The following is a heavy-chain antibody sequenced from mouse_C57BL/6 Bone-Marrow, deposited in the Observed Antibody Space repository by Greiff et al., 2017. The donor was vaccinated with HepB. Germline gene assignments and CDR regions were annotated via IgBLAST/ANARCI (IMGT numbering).Heavy chain of an antibody. CDR2: IYPGDGDT. D-gene: IGHD1-1*01. J-gene: IGHJ3*01. CDR3: ARNYGRSWFAY. Sequence: VQRVESGPELVKPGASVKISCKASGYAFSSSWMNWVKQRPGKGLEWIGRIYPGDGDTNYNGKFKGKATLTADKSSSTAYMQLSSLTSEDSAVYFCARNYGRSWFAYWGQGTLVTVSA. CDR1: GYAFSSSW. V-gene: IGHV1-82*01.